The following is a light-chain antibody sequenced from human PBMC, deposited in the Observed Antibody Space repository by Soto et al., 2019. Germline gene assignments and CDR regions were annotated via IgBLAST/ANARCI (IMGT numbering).Light chain of an antibody. CDR3: SSYAGSNQAVV. V-gene: IGLV2-8*01. CDR1: SSDVGGYNY. CDR2: EVT. Sequence: QSVLTQPPSASGSPGQSVTISCTGTSSDVGGYNYVSWYQQHPGKAPKLMIYEVTKWPSGVPDRFSGSKSGNTASLTVSGLQAEDEAVYYCSSYAGSNQAVVFGGGTKVTVL. J-gene: IGLJ2*01.